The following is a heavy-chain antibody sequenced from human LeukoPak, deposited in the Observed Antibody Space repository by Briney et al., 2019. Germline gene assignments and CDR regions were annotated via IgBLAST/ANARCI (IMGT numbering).Heavy chain of an antibody. CDR3: TKATKWLAFDD. Sequence: SETLSLTCTVSGGSTSSHFWSWIRQPPGKGLEWIGNIYTGGTTSYNPSLKSGVTISIDTSKNQLSLHLASVTAADTAVYYCTKATKWLAFDDWGRGTLVTVSS. CDR2: IYTGGTT. D-gene: IGHD6-19*01. CDR1: GGSTSSHF. J-gene: IGHJ4*02. V-gene: IGHV4-59*11.